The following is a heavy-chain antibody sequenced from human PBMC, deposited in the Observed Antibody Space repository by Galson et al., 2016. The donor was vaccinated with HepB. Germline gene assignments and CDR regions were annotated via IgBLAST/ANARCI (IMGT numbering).Heavy chain of an antibody. J-gene: IGHJ6*02. V-gene: IGHV4-39*01. CDR2: IYYSGTP. Sequence: ETLSLTCTVSGGSISSTSYYWGWIRQSPGQGLEWIGTIYYSGTPYHNPSLKSPVTISVDTSKNQFSLKLSSVTAADTAGYYCARSIEGYYGMDVWGQGTTVTVSS. D-gene: IGHD3-22*01. CDR3: ARSIEGYYGMDV. CDR1: GGSISSTSYY.